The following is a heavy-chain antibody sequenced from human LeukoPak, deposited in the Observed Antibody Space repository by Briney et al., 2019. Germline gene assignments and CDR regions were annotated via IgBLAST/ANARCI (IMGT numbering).Heavy chain of an antibody. J-gene: IGHJ5*02. Sequence: SQTLSLTCAVSGDSFSSNSAAWNWLRQSPSRGLEWLGRTYYRSKLYNDYAVSVKSLITINPDTSKNQFSLQLTSVTPEDTAVYYCARVRCSGGSCYSSDYNWFDPWGQGTLVTVSS. CDR1: GDSFSSNSAA. CDR2: TYYRSKLYN. CDR3: ARVRCSGGSCYSSDYNWFDP. D-gene: IGHD2-15*01. V-gene: IGHV6-1*01.